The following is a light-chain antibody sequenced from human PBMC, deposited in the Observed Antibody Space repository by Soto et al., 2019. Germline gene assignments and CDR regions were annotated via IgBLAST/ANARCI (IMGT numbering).Light chain of an antibody. J-gene: IGLJ1*01. CDR3: SSYTSSSPLYV. CDR1: SSDVGGYNY. CDR2: DVS. V-gene: IGLV2-14*01. Sequence: QSALTQPASVSGSPGQSITISCTGTSSDVGGYNYVSWYQQHPGKAPKLMIYDVSNRPSGVSNRFSGSKSGNTASLTISVLQAEDAADYYFSSYTSSSPLYVFAAGTKVTVL.